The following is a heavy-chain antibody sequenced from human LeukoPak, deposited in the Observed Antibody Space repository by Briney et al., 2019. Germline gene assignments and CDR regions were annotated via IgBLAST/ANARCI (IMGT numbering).Heavy chain of an antibody. J-gene: IGHJ4*02. D-gene: IGHD5-12*01. CDR3: AKESKWLQTGFDY. CDR2: ISWNSGSI. CDR1: GFTFYDYA. V-gene: IGHV3-9*01. Sequence: PGGSLRLSCAASGFTFYDYAMHWVRHAPGKGLEWVSGISWNSGSIGYADSVKGRFTISRDNAKNSLYLQMNSLRAEDTALYYCAKESKWLQTGFDYWGQGTLVTVSS.